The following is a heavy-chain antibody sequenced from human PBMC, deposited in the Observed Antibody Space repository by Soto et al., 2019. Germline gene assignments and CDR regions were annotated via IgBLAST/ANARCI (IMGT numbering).Heavy chain of an antibody. D-gene: IGHD2-8*01. CDR3: ARDFYGVYYYGPGES. V-gene: IGHV3-7*01. CDR2: IKQDGSEK. CDR1: GFAFWGDW. J-gene: IGHJ5*02. Sequence: EVQLVESGGDLVQPGGSLRLSCVASGFAFWGDWMSWVRQAPGKGLEWVANIKQDGSEKQYLDSVRGRFTISRDNSKNSVYLQMNSLRAEDTGVYYCARDFYGVYYYGPGESWGQGTLVTVSS.